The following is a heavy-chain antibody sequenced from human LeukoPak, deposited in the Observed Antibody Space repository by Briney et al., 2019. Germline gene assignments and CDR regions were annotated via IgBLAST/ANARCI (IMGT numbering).Heavy chain of an antibody. Sequence: SETLSLTCTVSGGSISSYYWSWIRQPPGKGLEWIGYIYYSGSTNYNPSLKSRVTISVDTSKNQFSLKLSSVTAADTAVYYCARRYSSSWYAADDYWGQGTLVTVSS. V-gene: IGHV4-59*08. CDR2: IYYSGST. CDR3: ARRYSSSWYAADDY. CDR1: GGSISSYY. J-gene: IGHJ4*02. D-gene: IGHD6-13*01.